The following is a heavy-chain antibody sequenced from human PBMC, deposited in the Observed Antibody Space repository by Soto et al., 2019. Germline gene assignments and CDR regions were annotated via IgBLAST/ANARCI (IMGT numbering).Heavy chain of an antibody. J-gene: IGHJ6*02. D-gene: IGHD6-13*01. CDR1: GGSISSSSYY. V-gene: IGHV4-39*01. CDR2: IYYSGST. CDR3: ARLGKDSSSLFYYYYGMDV. Sequence: SETLSLTCTVSGGSISSSSYYWGWIRQPPGKGLEWIGSIYYSGSTYYNPSLKSRVTISVDTSKNQFSLKLSSVTAADTAVYYCARLGKDSSSLFYYYYGMDVWGQGTTVT.